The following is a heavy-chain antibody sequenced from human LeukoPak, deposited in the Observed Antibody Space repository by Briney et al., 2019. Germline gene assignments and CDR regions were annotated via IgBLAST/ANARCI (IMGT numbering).Heavy chain of an antibody. CDR2: IRYDGSNK. CDR1: GFTFSSYS. Sequence: GGSLRLSCAASGFTFSSYSMNWVRQAPGKGLEWVAFIRYDGSNKYYADSVKGRFTVSRDNSKNTLYLQMKSLRAEDTAVYYCAKGGGYEAQYYYYYLDVWGKGTTVTISS. D-gene: IGHD5-12*01. V-gene: IGHV3-30*02. J-gene: IGHJ6*03. CDR3: AKGGGYEAQYYYYYLDV.